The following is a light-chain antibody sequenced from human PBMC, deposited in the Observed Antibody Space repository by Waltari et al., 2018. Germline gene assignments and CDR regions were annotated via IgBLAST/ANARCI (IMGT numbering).Light chain of an antibody. CDR2: SAS. CDR3: KHYSSSPPAFT. J-gene: IGKJ3*01. V-gene: IGKV3-20*01. Sequence: EIMLTQSPGTLSLSPGERATLSCRASQSVSSLYVAWYQQKPGPAPRLLIHSASSRATGIPDTFSGSGSGTDFTLTISRLEPEDFAVYYCKHYSSSPPAFTFGPGTKVDI. CDR1: QSVSSLY.